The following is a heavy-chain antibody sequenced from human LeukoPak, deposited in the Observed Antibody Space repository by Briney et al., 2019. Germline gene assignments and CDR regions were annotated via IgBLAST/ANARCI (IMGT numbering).Heavy chain of an antibody. D-gene: IGHD2-2*02. J-gene: IGHJ6*02. CDR2: ISAHNGNT. Sequence: ASVKVSCKASGYTFTSYGISWVRQAPGQGLEWMGWISAHNGNTNYAQKLQGRVTMTTDASTSTAYMELRSLRSDDTAVYYCAREYPYYYGMDVWGQGTTVTVSS. V-gene: IGHV1-18*01. CDR3: AREYPYYYGMDV. CDR1: GYTFTSYG.